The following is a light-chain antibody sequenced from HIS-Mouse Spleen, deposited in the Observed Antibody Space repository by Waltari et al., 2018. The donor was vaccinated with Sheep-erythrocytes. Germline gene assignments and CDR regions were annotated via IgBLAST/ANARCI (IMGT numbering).Light chain of an antibody. V-gene: IGLV2-23*01. CDR3: CSYAGSSTPWV. CDR2: AGS. Sequence: QSALTQPASVSGSPGQSITISCTGTSSDVGSYNLVSWYQQHPGKAPKLMIYAGSQRPSGVSNRFSGSKSGNTASLTVSGLQAEDEADYYCCSYAGSSTPWVFGGGTKLTVL. CDR1: SSDVGSYNL. J-gene: IGLJ3*02.